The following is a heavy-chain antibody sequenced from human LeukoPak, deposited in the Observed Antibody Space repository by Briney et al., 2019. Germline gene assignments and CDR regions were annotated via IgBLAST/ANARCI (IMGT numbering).Heavy chain of an antibody. Sequence: PGGSLRLSCAASGFTFDDYAMHWVRQAPGKGLEWVSLISGDGGSTYYADSVKDRFTISRDNSKNSLYLQMNSLRTEDTALYYCAKDIMPDSSGYSHDAFDIWGQGTMVTVSS. V-gene: IGHV3-43*02. CDR3: AKDIMPDSSGYSHDAFDI. J-gene: IGHJ3*02. CDR2: ISGDGGST. CDR1: GFTFDDYA. D-gene: IGHD3-22*01.